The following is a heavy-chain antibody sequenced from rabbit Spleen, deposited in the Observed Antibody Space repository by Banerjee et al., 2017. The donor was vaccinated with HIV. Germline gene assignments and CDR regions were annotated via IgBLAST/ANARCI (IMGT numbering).Heavy chain of an antibody. D-gene: IGHD7-1*01. CDR3: ARDTGTSFSSYGMDL. CDR2: IAGSSSGFT. V-gene: IGHV1S40*01. CDR1: GFSFSSSDY. J-gene: IGHJ6*01. Sequence: QSLEESGGGLVQPEGSLALTCKASGFSFSSSDYICWVRQAPGKGLEWISCIAGSSSGFTYSATWAKGRFTISKTSSTTVTLQMTSLTVADTATYFCARDTGTSFSSYGMDLWGPGTIVTVS.